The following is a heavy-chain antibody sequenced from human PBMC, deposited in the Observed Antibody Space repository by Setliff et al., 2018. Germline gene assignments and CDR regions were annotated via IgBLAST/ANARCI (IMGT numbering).Heavy chain of an antibody. CDR2: ISSIGNT. Sequence: PSETLSLTCTVSGGSISDSSWSWIRQPPGKGLEWIGCISSIGNTYYNPSLGSRLTISADTSNNQFSLNLTSVTAADTAVYYCARERGFAGYYGSWTHQSFDLWGQGSLVTVSS. J-gene: IGHJ5*02. D-gene: IGHD3-10*01. CDR3: ARERGFAGYYGSWTHQSFDL. CDR1: GGSISDSS. V-gene: IGHV4-4*08.